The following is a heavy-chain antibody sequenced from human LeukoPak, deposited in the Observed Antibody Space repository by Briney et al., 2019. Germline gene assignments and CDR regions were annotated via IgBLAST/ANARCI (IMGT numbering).Heavy chain of an antibody. D-gene: IGHD6-19*01. J-gene: IGHJ5*02. Sequence: ASVKVSCKASGYTFTSYGISWVRQAAGQGLEWMGWISAYNGNTNYAQKLQGRVTMTTDTSTSTAYMELRSLRSDDTAVYYCARDDSSGWYGATYNWFDPWGQGTLVTVSS. CDR2: ISAYNGNT. V-gene: IGHV1-18*01. CDR3: ARDDSSGWYGATYNWFDP. CDR1: GYTFTSYG.